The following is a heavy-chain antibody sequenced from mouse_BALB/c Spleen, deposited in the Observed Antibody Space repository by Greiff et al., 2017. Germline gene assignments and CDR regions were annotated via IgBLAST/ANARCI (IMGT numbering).Heavy chain of an antibody. CDR3: ARRDYDYPWFAY. D-gene: IGHD2-4*01. J-gene: IGHJ3*01. CDR2: ISSGGST. CDR1: GFTFSSYA. Sequence: EVQGVESGGGLVKPGGSLKLSCAASGFTFSSYAMSWVRQTPEKRLEWVASISSGGSTYYPDSVKGRFTISRDNARNILYLQMSSLRSEDTAMYYCARRDYDYPWFAYWGQGTLVTVSA. V-gene: IGHV5-6-5*01.